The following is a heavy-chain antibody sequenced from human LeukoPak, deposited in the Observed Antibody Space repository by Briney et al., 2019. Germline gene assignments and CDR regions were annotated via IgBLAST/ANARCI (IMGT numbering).Heavy chain of an antibody. D-gene: IGHD3-22*01. J-gene: IGHJ4*02. CDR1: GFTFSSYE. CDR3: ARGQHDFYDSSGYQDY. Sequence: PGGSLRLSCPASGFTFSSYEMNWVRQAPGKGLEWVSYISSSGSTIYYADSVKGRFTISRDNAKNSLYLQMNSLRAEDTAVYYCARGQHDFYDSSGYQDYWGQGTLVTVSS. CDR2: ISSSGSTI. V-gene: IGHV3-48*03.